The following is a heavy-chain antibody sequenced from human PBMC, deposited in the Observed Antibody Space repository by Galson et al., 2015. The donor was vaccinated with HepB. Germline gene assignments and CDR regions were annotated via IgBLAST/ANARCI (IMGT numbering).Heavy chain of an antibody. D-gene: IGHD3-3*01. CDR1: GGTFSSYA. J-gene: IGHJ6*03. Sequence: SVKVSCKASGGTFSSYAISWVRQAPGQGLEWMGGIIPIFGTANYAQKFQGRVTITADESTSTAYMELSSLRSEDTAVYYCARGTGSIFGVVSYYYYMDVWGKGTTVTVSS. V-gene: IGHV1-69*13. CDR2: IIPIFGTA. CDR3: ARGTGSIFGVVSYYYYMDV.